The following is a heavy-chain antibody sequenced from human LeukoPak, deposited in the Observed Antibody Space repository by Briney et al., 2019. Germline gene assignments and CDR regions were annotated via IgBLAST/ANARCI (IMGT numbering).Heavy chain of an antibody. CDR2: ISYDGSNK. V-gene: IGHV3-30*04. CDR3: ARDTAVRGFDY. CDR1: GFTFSSYA. D-gene: IGHD3-10*01. J-gene: IGHJ4*02. Sequence: PGRSLRLSCAASGFTFSSYAMHWVRQAPGKGLEWVAVISYDGSNKYYADSVKGRFTISRDNSKNTLYLQMNSLRAEDTAVYYCARDTAVRGFDYWGQGTLVTVS.